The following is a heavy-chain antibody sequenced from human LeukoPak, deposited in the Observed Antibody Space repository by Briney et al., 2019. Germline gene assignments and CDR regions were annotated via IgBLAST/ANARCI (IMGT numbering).Heavy chain of an antibody. CDR2: ISGSGGST. J-gene: IGHJ6*03. CDR1: GFTFSSYA. D-gene: IGHD3-16*01. V-gene: IGHV3-23*01. Sequence: GGSLRLSCAASGFTFSSYAMSWVRQAPGKGLEWVSAISGSGGSTYYADSVKGRFTISRDNPKNTLYLQMNSLRAEDTAVYYCAKGGGYYYYYMDVWGKGTTVTVSS. CDR3: AKGGGYYYYYMDV.